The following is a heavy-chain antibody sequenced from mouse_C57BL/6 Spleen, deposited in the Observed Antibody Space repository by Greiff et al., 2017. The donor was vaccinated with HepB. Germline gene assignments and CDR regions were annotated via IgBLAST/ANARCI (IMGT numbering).Heavy chain of an antibody. CDR3: ARDYGSLYAMDY. V-gene: IGHV1-26*01. J-gene: IGHJ4*01. CDR2: INPNNGGT. D-gene: IGHD1-1*01. Sequence: VQLQQSGPELVKPGASVKISCKASGYTFTDYYMNWVKQSHGKSLEWIGDINPNNGGTSYNQKFKGKATFTVDKSSSTAYMELRSLTSEDSAVYYCARDYGSLYAMDYWGQGTSVTVSS. CDR1: GYTFTDYY.